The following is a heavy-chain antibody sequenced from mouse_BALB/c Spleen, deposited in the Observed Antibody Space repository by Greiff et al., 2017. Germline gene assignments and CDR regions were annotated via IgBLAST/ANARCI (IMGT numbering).Heavy chain of an antibody. CDR1: GFTFSSYG. D-gene: IGHD2-3*01. CDR3: AREDYDGYYGFAY. J-gene: IGHJ3*01. CDR2: INSNGGST. V-gene: IGHV5-6-3*01. Sequence: EVKLVESGGGLVQPGGSLKLSCAASGFTFSSYGMSWVRQTPDKRLELVATINSNGGSTYYPDSVKGRFTISRDNAKNTLYLQMSSLKSEDTAMYYCAREDYDGYYGFAYWGQGTLVTVSA.